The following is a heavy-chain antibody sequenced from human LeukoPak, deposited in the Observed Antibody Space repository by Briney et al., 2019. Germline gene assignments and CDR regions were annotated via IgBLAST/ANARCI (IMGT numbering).Heavy chain of an antibody. V-gene: IGHV4-59*01. CDR3: ARTGASSGYAYYFDY. Sequence: SETLSLTFTVSGVSISGYYWSWIRQPPGKGLEWVGCIYDNGRFNSNPSLKSRVTTSTDTSKNRFSLRLRSVTAADTDVYSCARTGASSGYAYYFDYWGQGTLVTVSS. D-gene: IGHD3-22*01. J-gene: IGHJ4*02. CDR1: GVSISGYY. CDR2: IYDNGRF.